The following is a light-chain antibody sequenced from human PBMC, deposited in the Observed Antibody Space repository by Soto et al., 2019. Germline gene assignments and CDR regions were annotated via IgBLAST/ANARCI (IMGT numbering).Light chain of an antibody. V-gene: IGKV3-15*01. CDR3: QHYYNWPQYT. J-gene: IGKJ2*01. Sequence: EIVLTQPPVTLSVSPGERATLSCRTNQNIDNKLAWYQQKPGQTPSLLIFAASTRATDIPARFSGSGSGTEFTLTISSLQSDDFAVYSCQHYYNWPQYTFGQGTKLEIE. CDR1: QNIDNK. CDR2: AAS.